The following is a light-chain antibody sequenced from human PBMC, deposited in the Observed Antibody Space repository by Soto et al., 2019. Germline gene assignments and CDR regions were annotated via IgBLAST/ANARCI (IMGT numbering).Light chain of an antibody. CDR2: GAS. Sequence: DIVMTQSPAILSVSLGERATLSYLASQSISDNLAWYQQRSGQAPRLLIYGASTRAPGVPARFSGSGSGTEFTLTISSLQSDDFAIYYCQQYKSWPALSFGGGTKVE. CDR3: QQYKSWPALS. CDR1: QSISDN. J-gene: IGKJ4*01. V-gene: IGKV3-15*01.